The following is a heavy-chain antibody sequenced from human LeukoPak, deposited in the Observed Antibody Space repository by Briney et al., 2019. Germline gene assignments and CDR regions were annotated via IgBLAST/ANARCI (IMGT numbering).Heavy chain of an antibody. Sequence: SVKVSCKASGYTFTSYYMHWVRQAPGQGLEWMGGIIPIFGTANYAQKFQGRVTITADESTSTAYMELSSLRSEDTAVYYCARTVFLVSHYFDYWGQGTLVTVSS. CDR1: GYTFTSYY. V-gene: IGHV1-69*13. D-gene: IGHD3-3*01. J-gene: IGHJ4*02. CDR2: IIPIFGTA. CDR3: ARTVFLVSHYFDY.